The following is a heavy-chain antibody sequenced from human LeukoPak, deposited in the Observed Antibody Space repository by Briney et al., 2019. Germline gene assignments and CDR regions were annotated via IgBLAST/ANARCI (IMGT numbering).Heavy chain of an antibody. CDR3: ASAMTTVTTQWFDP. D-gene: IGHD4-17*01. CDR1: GGSISSSSYY. Sequence: SETLSLTCTVSGGSISSSSYYWVWIRQPPGKGLEWIGSIYYSGSTYYNPSLKSRVTISVDTSKNQFSLKLSSVTAADTAVYYCASAMTTVTTQWFDPWGQGTLVTVSS. V-gene: IGHV4-39*01. J-gene: IGHJ5*02. CDR2: IYYSGST.